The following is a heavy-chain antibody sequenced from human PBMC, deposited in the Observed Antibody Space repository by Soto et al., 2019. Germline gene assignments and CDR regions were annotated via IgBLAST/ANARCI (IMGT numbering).Heavy chain of an antibody. D-gene: IGHD6-19*01. V-gene: IGHV1-69*02. J-gene: IGHJ4*02. Sequence: QVQLVQSGAEVKKPGSSVKVSCKASGDTFSSYTISWVRQAPGQGLEWMGRIIPILGIANYAQKFQGRVTITADKSTSTAYMELSSLRSEDTAVYYCASLIRGWYNDYWGQGTLVTVSS. CDR1: GDTFSSYT. CDR3: ASLIRGWYNDY. CDR2: IIPILGIA.